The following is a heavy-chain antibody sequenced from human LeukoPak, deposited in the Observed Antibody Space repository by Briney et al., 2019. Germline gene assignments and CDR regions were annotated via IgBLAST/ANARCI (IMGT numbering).Heavy chain of an antibody. J-gene: IGHJ3*02. CDR2: INPNSGGT. CDR3: VRSGYCYGGTCHSGAFDI. V-gene: IGHV1-2*02. Sequence: GASVKVSCKASGYTFSGYYMHWVRQAPGQGLEWMGWINPNSGGTNYAQNFQGRVTMTRDASISTAYMELRRLRSDDTAMYYCVRSGYCYGGTCHSGAFDIWGQGTVVTVSS. CDR1: GYTFSGYY. D-gene: IGHD2-15*01.